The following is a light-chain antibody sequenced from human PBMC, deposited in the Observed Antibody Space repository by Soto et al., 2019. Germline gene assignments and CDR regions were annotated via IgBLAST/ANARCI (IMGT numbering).Light chain of an antibody. Sequence: QSALTQPASVSGSPGQSITISCTGPSSDVGGYNYVSWYQQHPGKAPKLMIYDVSNRPSGVSNRFSGSKSGNTASLTISGLQAEDEADYYCSSYTSRRTVVFGGGTKLTVL. CDR2: DVS. J-gene: IGLJ2*01. CDR3: SSYTSRRTVV. CDR1: SSDVGGYNY. V-gene: IGLV2-14*01.